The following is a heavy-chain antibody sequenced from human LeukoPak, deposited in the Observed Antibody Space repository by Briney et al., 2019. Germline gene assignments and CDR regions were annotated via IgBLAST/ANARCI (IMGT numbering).Heavy chain of an antibody. J-gene: IGHJ4*02. V-gene: IGHV6-1*01. D-gene: IGHD6-25*01. CDR1: GDSVSSNGAA. Sequence: SQTLSLTCAISGDSVSSNGAAWNWIRQSPSRGLVWLGRTYYRSKWYNDYAVAVKSRITLNPDTIKNQFSLQLNSVTPEDTAVYYCARDGSSSGLPFDYWGQGTLVTVSS. CDR2: TYYRSKWYN. CDR3: ARDGSSSGLPFDY.